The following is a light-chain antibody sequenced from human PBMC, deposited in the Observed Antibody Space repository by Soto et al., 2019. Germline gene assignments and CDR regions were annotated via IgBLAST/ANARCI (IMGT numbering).Light chain of an antibody. Sequence: IQMTQSPSTLSASAGDRVTITCRASQSISSWLAWYQQKPGKAPKLLIYKASSLESGVPSRFSGSGSGTEFTLTISSLQPDDFATYYCQQYNSYSWTFGKGTKVDIK. CDR1: QSISSW. CDR2: KAS. V-gene: IGKV1-5*03. CDR3: QQYNSYSWT. J-gene: IGKJ1*01.